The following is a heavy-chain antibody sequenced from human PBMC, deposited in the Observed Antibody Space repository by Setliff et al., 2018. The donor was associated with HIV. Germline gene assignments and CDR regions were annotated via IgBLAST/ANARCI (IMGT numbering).Heavy chain of an antibody. D-gene: IGHD2-15*01. CDR3: ARDRGYCSGGSCYRGAFFDI. Sequence: GGSLRLSCAASGFTVSSNYMSWVRQAPGKGLEWVSVIYSGGSTYYADSVNGRFTISRDNSKNTLYLQMNSLRAEDTAVYYCARDRGYCSGGSCYRGAFFDIWGQGTMVTVSS. CDR1: GFTVSSNY. CDR2: IYSGGST. J-gene: IGHJ3*02. V-gene: IGHV3-53*01.